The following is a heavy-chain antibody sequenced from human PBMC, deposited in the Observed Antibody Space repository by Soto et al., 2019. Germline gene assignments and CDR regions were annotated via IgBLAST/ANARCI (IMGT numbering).Heavy chain of an antibody. CDR3: AKDQWAVPWDY. V-gene: IGHV3-30*18. CDR2: ISYDGSNK. Sequence: QVQLVESGGGVVQPGRSLRLSCAASGFTFSSYGMHWVRQAPGKGLEWVAVISYDGSNKYYADSVKGRFTISRDNSKNTLYLQMNSLRAVDTAVYYCAKDQWAVPWDYWGQGTLVTVSS. J-gene: IGHJ4*02. D-gene: IGHD6-19*01. CDR1: GFTFSSYG.